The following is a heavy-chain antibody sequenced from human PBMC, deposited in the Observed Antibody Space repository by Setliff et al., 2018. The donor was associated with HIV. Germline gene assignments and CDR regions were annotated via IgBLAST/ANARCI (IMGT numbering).Heavy chain of an antibody. J-gene: IGHJ3*02. Sequence: WAPVKVSCKASGYTFDNYCITWLRQAPGQGLEWVGWINPYNANANNAQKVQGRITMTTDSFTNTAYMELRSLRSDDTAVYYCARSPDTSGYYRFDSFDMWGQGTMVTVSS. CDR1: GYTFDNYC. V-gene: IGHV1-18*01. CDR3: ARSPDTSGYYRFDSFDM. CDR2: INPYNANA. D-gene: IGHD3-22*01.